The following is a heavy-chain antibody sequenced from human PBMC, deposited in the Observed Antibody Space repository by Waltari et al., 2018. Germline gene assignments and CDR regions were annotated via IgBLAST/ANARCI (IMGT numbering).Heavy chain of an antibody. CDR3: ARPFWGDYYKAFDI. V-gene: IGHV1-69*14. CDR1: GGTFSSYA. CDR2: IIPIFGTA. Sequence: QVQLVQSGAEVKKPGSSVKVSCKASGGTFSSYAISWVRQAPGQGREWMGGIIPIFGTANYAQKFQGRVTITADKSTSTAYMELSSLRSEDTAVYYCARPFWGDYYKAFDIWGQGTMVTVSS. D-gene: IGHD2-21*02. J-gene: IGHJ3*02.